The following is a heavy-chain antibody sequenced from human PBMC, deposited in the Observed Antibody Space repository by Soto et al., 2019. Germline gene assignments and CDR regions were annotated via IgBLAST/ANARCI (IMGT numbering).Heavy chain of an antibody. D-gene: IGHD6-19*01. J-gene: IGHJ4*02. CDR1: GFRFSIYS. CDR3: ARSVEGHFDY. CDR2: ITSDTKTI. V-gene: IGHV3-48*01. Sequence: EVQLVESGGNLVQPGGSLRLSCAASGFRFSIYSMNWVRQAPGKGLEWSAYITSDTKTIKYADSVKGRFTISRDNGKNSVYRRMLSLRGEDTAVYYCARSVEGHFDYWSQGTVVTV.